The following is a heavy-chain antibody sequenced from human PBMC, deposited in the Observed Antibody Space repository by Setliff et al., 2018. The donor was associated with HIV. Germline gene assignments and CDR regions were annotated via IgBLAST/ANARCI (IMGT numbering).Heavy chain of an antibody. J-gene: IGHJ4*02. CDR2: ISYSGGNT. CDR3: ASAYSDSWHNFQS. Sequence: GESLKISCATSGFSFRNFAMNWVRQAPGKGLEWVSGISYSGGNTFYADSVKGRFTISRDDSKNTLYLQMNSLRPEDTGVYYCASAYSDSWHNFQSWGQGTQVTVSS. CDR1: GFSFRNFA. D-gene: IGHD6-13*01. V-gene: IGHV3-23*01.